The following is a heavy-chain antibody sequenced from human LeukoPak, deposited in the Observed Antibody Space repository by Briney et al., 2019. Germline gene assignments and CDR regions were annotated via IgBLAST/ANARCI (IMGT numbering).Heavy chain of an antibody. V-gene: IGHV3-64D*09. CDR1: GFTFSAYA. CDR2: ISSNGGSS. J-gene: IGHJ4*02. CDR3: AIGGATSASPSDY. Sequence: GGSLRLSCSASGFTFSAYAMYWVRQAPGKGLEYVSGISSNGGSSFYADSVKGRFTISRDNSKNTLYLQMSSLRAEDTAVYYCAIGGATSASPSDYWGQGTLATVSS. D-gene: IGHD1-26*01.